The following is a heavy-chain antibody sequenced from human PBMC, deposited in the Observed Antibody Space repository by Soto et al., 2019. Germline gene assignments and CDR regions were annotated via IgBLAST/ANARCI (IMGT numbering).Heavy chain of an antibody. D-gene: IGHD5-12*01. Sequence: GESLKISCEGSGYNFNTYWIGWVRQMPGKGLEWMALIYPGDSDTRYSPSFEGQVTLSVDRSISTAYLQWSSLKASDTAIYYCATSTVSYVDIVSSTTRGYFDHWGQGTLVTVSS. CDR3: ATSTVSYVDIVSSTTRGYFDH. J-gene: IGHJ4*02. CDR2: IYPGDSDT. CDR1: GYNFNTYW. V-gene: IGHV5-51*01.